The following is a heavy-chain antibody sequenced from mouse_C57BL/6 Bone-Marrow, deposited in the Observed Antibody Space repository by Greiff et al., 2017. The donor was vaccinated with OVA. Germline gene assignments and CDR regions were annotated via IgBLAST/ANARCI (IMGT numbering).Heavy chain of an antibody. CDR2: INPGSGGT. CDR1: GYAFTNYL. V-gene: IGHV1-54*01. D-gene: IGHD1-1*01. CDR3: ARSIGTTVVAHFDY. J-gene: IGHJ2*01. Sequence: QVQLQQSGAELVRPGTSVKVSCKASGYAFTNYLIEWVKQRPGQGLEWIGVINPGSGGTNYNEKFKGKATLTADKSSSTAYMQLSSLTSEDSAVYFCARSIGTTVVAHFDYWGQGTTLTVSS.